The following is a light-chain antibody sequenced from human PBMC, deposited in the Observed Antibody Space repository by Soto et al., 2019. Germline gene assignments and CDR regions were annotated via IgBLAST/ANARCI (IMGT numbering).Light chain of an antibody. V-gene: IGKV3-20*01. CDR1: QSVSSSY. Sequence: EIVLTQSPGTLSLSPGERATLSCRASQSVSSSYLAWYQQKPGQAPRLLIYGASSRATGIPDRFSGSGSGTVFTLTISRLELEDFAVYYCQQYGSSPTFGGGTKVEIK. CDR3: QQYGSSPT. CDR2: GAS. J-gene: IGKJ4*01.